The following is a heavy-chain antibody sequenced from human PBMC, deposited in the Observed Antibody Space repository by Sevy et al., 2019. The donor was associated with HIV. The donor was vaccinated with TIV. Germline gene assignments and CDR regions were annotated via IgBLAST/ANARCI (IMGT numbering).Heavy chain of an antibody. Sequence: ASVKVSCKASGYIFTDYYFHWVRRAPGQGLEWMGWLNPNTGDTKYAQKFRGRVTMTRDTSISTAYMELSGLTSDDTAVYYCARDVYNILTGSRGPIDYWGQGALVTVSS. CDR1: GYIFTDYY. CDR2: LNPNTGDT. CDR3: ARDVYNILTGSRGPIDY. D-gene: IGHD3-9*01. J-gene: IGHJ4*02. V-gene: IGHV1-2*02.